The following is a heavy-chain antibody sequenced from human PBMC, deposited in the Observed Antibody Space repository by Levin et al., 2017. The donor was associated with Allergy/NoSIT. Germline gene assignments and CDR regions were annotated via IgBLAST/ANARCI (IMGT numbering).Heavy chain of an antibody. Sequence: KSSETLSLTCAISGATVSSNSATWNWIRQSPSRGLEWLGRTYYRSNWDNEYAGSVKSRITINPDTSKNQFSLQLNSVTPEDTAVYYCARGRGDIAVAGTTHFDYWGPGTLVTVSS. D-gene: IGHD6-19*01. V-gene: IGHV6-1*01. CDR3: ARGRGDIAVAGTTHFDY. J-gene: IGHJ4*02. CDR1: GATVSSNSAT. CDR2: TYYRSNWDN.